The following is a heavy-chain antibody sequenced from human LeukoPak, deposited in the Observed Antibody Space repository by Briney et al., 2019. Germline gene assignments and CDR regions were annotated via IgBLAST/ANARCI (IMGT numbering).Heavy chain of an antibody. J-gene: IGHJ4*02. CDR2: IYYGGSP. CDR1: GXSISSYY. D-gene: IGHD6-19*01. CDR3: ARTVGSSGWTDY. Sequence: PSETLSLTCSVSGXSISSYYWSWIRQPPGKGLEWIGYIYYGGSPNYNPSLKRRVTISVDTPKNHFSLKLTSVTAADTAVYFCARTVGSSGWTDYWGQGTLVTVSS. V-gene: IGHV4-59*08.